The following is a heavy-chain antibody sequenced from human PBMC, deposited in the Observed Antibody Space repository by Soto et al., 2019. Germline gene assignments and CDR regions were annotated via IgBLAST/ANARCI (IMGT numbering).Heavy chain of an antibody. CDR1: GFTFSSYW. D-gene: IGHD5-12*01. CDR2: MNQDGSQN. CDR3: ARDYGGGWLRSDY. J-gene: IGHJ4*02. Sequence: EVQLVESGGGLVQPGGSLRLSCAASGFTFSSYWMSWVRQAPGKGLEWVANMNQDGSQNFYVDSVKGRFTISRDNAKTSLYLQMNSLREEATAVYYCARDYGGGWLRSDYWGRGTLVTVSS. V-gene: IGHV3-7*01.